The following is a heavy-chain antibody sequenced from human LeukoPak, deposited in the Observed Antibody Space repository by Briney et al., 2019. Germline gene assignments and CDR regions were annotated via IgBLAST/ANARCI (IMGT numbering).Heavy chain of an antibody. Sequence: GGSLRLSCVASGFTFSNYAMSWVRQAPGKGLEWISVIYSGGSTYYADSVKGRFTISRDDSKNTLYLQMNSLRAEDTAIYYCARAQWRTYSYYYMDVWGKGTTVTVSS. CDR3: ARAQWRTYSYYYMDV. J-gene: IGHJ6*03. V-gene: IGHV3-53*01. D-gene: IGHD6-19*01. CDR1: GFTFSNYA. CDR2: IYSGGST.